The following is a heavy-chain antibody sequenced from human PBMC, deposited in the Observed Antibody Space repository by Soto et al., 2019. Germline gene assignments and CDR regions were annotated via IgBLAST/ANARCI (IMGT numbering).Heavy chain of an antibody. V-gene: IGHV1-69*01. CDR2: IIPIFGTA. D-gene: IGHD2-15*01. Sequence: QVQLVQSGAEVKKPGSSVKVSCKASGGTFSSYAISWVRQAPGQGLEWMGGIIPIFGTANYAQKFQGRVTITADESTSTGYMELSSLRSEDTAVYYCARERYCSGGSCYVWFDPWGQGTLVTVSS. CDR1: GGTFSSYA. CDR3: ARERYCSGGSCYVWFDP. J-gene: IGHJ5*02.